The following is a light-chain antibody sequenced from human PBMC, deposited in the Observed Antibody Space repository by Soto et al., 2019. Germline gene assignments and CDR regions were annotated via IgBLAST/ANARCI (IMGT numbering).Light chain of an antibody. V-gene: IGKV3-15*01. CDR3: HQYNNWPPIT. J-gene: IGKJ5*01. CDR2: GAS. Sequence: EILITQSPASLSVSPGKRFTLSCRASQSIRSDLAWYQHKPGQAPRLLMYGASTRATGTPARFSGSGSGTEFTLTISSLQSEDFAVYFCHQYNNWPPITFGQGTRLEIK. CDR1: QSIRSD.